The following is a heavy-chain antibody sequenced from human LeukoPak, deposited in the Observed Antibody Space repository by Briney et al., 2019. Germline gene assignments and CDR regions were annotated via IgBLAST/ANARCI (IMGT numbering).Heavy chain of an antibody. CDR2: IKQNAGET. CDR1: GFTFSNYL. J-gene: IGHJ4*02. CDR3: ARDETIVGAPNYRFDY. D-gene: IGHD1-26*01. V-gene: IGHV3-7*04. Sequence: GGSLRLSCAASGFTFSNYLMSWIRQAPGKGLEWVANIKQNAGETYYVDSVKGRFTVSRDNTNNLLYLQMNSLRAEDTAVYYCARDETIVGAPNYRFDYWGQGTLVPVSS.